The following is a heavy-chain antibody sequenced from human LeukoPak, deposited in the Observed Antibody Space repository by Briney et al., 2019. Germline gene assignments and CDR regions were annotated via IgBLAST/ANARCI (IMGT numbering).Heavy chain of an antibody. CDR2: IHPNSGAT. CDR1: GYTFTDYY. J-gene: IGHJ5*02. CDR3: AKNKWESWFDP. V-gene: IGHV1-2*02. Sequence: GASVKVSCKTSGYTFTDYYLHWVRQAPGQGLEWVGWIHPNSGATHYAQKFQGRLTMTRDTSISTVYMELTRPRSDDTAVYYCAKNKWESWFDPWGQGTLVTVSS. D-gene: IGHD1-26*01.